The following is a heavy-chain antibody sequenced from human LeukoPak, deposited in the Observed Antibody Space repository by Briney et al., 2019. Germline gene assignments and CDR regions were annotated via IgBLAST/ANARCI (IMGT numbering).Heavy chain of an antibody. CDR1: GGTFSNYA. D-gene: IGHD1-26*01. V-gene: IGHV1-69*05. Sequence: SVKVSCKASGGTFSNYAISWVRQAPGQGLEWLGGIIPMFGTAKYAQKFQGRVTITTDESTTTAYMELISLRFEDTAVYYCVRREGLCGRHRAFDPWGQGTLVTVTS. CDR3: VRREGLCGRHRAFDP. J-gene: IGHJ5*02. CDR2: IIPMFGTA.